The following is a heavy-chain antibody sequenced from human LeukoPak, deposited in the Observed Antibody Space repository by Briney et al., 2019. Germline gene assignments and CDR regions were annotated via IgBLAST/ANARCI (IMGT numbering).Heavy chain of an antibody. V-gene: IGHV4-59*01. Sequence: PSETLSLTCTVSGGSISSYYWSWIRQPPGKGLEWIGYIYYSGSTNYNPSLKSRVTISVDTSKNQFSLKLSSVTAADTAVYYCGSSGYYLAHFDYWGQGTLVTVSS. J-gene: IGHJ4*02. CDR1: GGSISSYY. D-gene: IGHD3-22*01. CDR2: IYYSGST. CDR3: GSSGYYLAHFDY.